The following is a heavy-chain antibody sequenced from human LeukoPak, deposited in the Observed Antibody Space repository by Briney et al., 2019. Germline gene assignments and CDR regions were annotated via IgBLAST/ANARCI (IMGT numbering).Heavy chain of an antibody. V-gene: IGHV3-23*01. CDR1: GFTFSSYA. J-gene: IGHJ4*02. CDR3: AKDTYSSGWAPVY. D-gene: IGHD6-19*01. Sequence: GGSLRLFCAAPGFTFSSYAMSWVRQAPGKGLEWVSAISGSGGSTYYADSVKGRFTISRDNSKNTLYLQMNSLRAEDTAVYYCAKDTYSSGWAPVYWGQGTLVTVSS. CDR2: ISGSGGST.